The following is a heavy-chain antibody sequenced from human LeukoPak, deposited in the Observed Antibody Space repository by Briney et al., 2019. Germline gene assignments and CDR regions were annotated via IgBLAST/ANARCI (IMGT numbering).Heavy chain of an antibody. V-gene: IGHV3-30-3*01. Sequence: GGSLRLSCAASGFTFSSYAMHWVRQAPGKGLEWVAVISYDGSNKYYADSVKGRFTISRDNSKNTLYLQMNSLRAEDTAVYYCAKGSNYDILTGRFDYWGQGTLVTVSS. J-gene: IGHJ4*02. D-gene: IGHD3-9*01. CDR3: AKGSNYDILTGRFDY. CDR2: ISYDGSNK. CDR1: GFTFSSYA.